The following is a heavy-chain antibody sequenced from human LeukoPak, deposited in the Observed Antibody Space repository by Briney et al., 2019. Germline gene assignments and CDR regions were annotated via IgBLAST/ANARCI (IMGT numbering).Heavy chain of an antibody. Sequence: ASVKVSCKASGGTFSSYAISWVRQAPGQGLEWMGKIIPILGIANYAQKFQGRVTITADKSTSTAYMELSRLRSDDTAVYYCARDRDHDFWSGYNYWGQGTLVTVSS. V-gene: IGHV1-69*04. CDR3: ARDRDHDFWSGYNY. D-gene: IGHD3-3*01. CDR2: IIPILGIA. CDR1: GGTFSSYA. J-gene: IGHJ4*02.